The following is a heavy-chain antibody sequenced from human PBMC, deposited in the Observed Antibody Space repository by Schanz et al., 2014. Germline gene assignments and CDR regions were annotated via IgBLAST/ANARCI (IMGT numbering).Heavy chain of an antibody. CDR1: GFTVSAYS. CDR2: ISSSGGHI. D-gene: IGHD2-8*01. CDR3: ASLYDREYFDY. V-gene: IGHV3-21*01. J-gene: IGHJ4*02. Sequence: EVQLVESGGGLVQPGGSLRLSCSGFTVSAYSANWVRQAPGKGLEWVSSISSSGGHIYYADSVKGRFTITRDIAKNSLSLQMNSLRAEDTAVYFCASLYDREYFDYWGQGTLVTVSS.